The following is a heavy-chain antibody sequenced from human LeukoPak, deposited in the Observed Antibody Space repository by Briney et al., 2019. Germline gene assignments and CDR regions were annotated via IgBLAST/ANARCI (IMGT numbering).Heavy chain of an antibody. CDR3: ARARAYDYVWGSYGLDQSTHYYFDY. Sequence: GGSLRLSCEASGFTFSSNSMNWVRQAPGKGLEWVSYISSSSSTIYADSVKGRFTTSRDNAKNSLYLQINSLRAEDTAVYYCARARAYDYVWGSYGLDQSTHYYFDYWGQGTLVTVSS. V-gene: IGHV3-48*01. J-gene: IGHJ4*02. CDR1: GFTFSSNS. CDR2: ISSSSSTI. D-gene: IGHD3-16*01.